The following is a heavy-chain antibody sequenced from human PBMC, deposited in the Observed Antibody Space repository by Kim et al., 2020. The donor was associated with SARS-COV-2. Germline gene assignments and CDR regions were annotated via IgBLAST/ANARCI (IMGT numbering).Heavy chain of an antibody. D-gene: IGHD2-2*01. J-gene: IGHJ6*03. Sequence: VTWLAMNWVRQAPGKGLEWMGWINTNTGNPTYAQGFTGRFVFSLDTSVSTAYLQISSLKAEDTAVYYCARDMWCSSTSCYAYYYYYMDV. V-gene: IGHV7-4-1*02. CDR1: VTWLA. CDR3: ARDMWCSSTSCYAYYYYYMDV. CDR2: INTNTGNP.